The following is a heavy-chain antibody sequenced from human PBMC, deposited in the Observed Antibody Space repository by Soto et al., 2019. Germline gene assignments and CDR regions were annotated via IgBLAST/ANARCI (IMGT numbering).Heavy chain of an antibody. Sequence: GGSLRLSCAASEFTFSNYAMSWVRQAPGKGLEWVSSISDNGGTTYYADSVKGRFTISRDNSKNTLYLQMNSLRAEDTAVYYCARAYSSSSSDWFDPWGQGTLVTVSS. CDR1: EFTFSNYA. CDR3: ARAYSSSSSDWFDP. J-gene: IGHJ5*02. D-gene: IGHD6-6*01. CDR2: ISDNGGTT. V-gene: IGHV3-23*01.